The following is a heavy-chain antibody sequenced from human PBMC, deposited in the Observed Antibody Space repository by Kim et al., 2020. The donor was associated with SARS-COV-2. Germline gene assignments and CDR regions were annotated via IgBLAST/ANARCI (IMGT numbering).Heavy chain of an antibody. D-gene: IGHD2-8*01. V-gene: IGHV3-23*01. CDR3: AKDHCTNGVCYGWGVYYYGMDV. J-gene: IGHJ6*02. CDR2: ISGSGGST. Sequence: GGSLRLSCAASGFTFSSYAMSWVRQAPGKGLEWVSAISGSGGSTYYADSVKGRFTISRDNSKNTLYLQMNSLRAEDTAVYYCAKDHCTNGVCYGWGVYYYGMDVWGQGTTVTVSS. CDR1: GFTFSSYA.